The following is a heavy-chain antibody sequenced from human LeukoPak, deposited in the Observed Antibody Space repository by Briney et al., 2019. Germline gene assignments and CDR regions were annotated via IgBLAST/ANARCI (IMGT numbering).Heavy chain of an antibody. CDR3: AKDAGSGSPDYFDY. V-gene: IGHV3-23*01. D-gene: IGHD3-10*01. J-gene: IGHJ4*02. Sequence: GGPLRLSCAASGFTFNTYAMSWVRQAPGRGLEWVSTVSGSGDTTYYADSVRGRFTISRDNSKNTLYLQMNSLRAEDTAAYYCAKDAGSGSPDYFDYWGQGTLVTVSS. CDR2: VSGSGDTT. CDR1: GFTFNTYA.